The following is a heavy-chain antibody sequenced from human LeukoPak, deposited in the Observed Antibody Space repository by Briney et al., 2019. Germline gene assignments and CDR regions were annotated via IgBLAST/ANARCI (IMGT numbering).Heavy chain of an antibody. Sequence: ASVKVSCNVSGGTFSSYAISWVRQAPGQGLEWMGRIIPIFGTANYAQKFQGRVTITTDESTSTAYMELSSLRPEDTAVYYCARGPTLYDFWSGYSHFDYWGQGTLVTVSS. CDR1: GGTFSSYA. D-gene: IGHD3-3*01. CDR2: IIPIFGTA. V-gene: IGHV1-69*05. CDR3: ARGPTLYDFWSGYSHFDY. J-gene: IGHJ4*02.